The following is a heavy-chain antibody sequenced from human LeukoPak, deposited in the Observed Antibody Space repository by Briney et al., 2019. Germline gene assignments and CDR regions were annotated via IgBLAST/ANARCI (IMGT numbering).Heavy chain of an antibody. CDR1: GGSFSGYY. CDR3: ARNHGSGRGEWFDP. CDR2: INHSGST. V-gene: IGHV4-34*01. J-gene: IGHJ5*02. Sequence: SETLSLTCAVYGGSFSGYYWSWIRQPPGKGLEWIGEINHSGSTNYNPSLKSRVTISVDTSKNQFSLKMSSVTAADTAVYYCARNHGSGRGEWFDPWGQGTLVTVSS. D-gene: IGHD3-10*01.